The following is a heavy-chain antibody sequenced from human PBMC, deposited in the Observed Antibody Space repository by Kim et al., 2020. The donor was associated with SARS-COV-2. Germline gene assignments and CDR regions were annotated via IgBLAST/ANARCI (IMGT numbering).Heavy chain of an antibody. CDR3: ARVPPKWGSGWYVKSDFDY. V-gene: IGHV4-34*01. CDR1: GGSFSGYY. Sequence: SETLSLTCAVYGGSFSGYYWSWIRQPPGKGLEWIGEINHSGSTNYNPSLKSRVTISVDTSKNQFSLKLSSVTAADTAVYYCARVPPKWGSGWYVKSDFDYWGQGTLVTVSS. D-gene: IGHD6-19*01. J-gene: IGHJ4*02. CDR2: INHSGST.